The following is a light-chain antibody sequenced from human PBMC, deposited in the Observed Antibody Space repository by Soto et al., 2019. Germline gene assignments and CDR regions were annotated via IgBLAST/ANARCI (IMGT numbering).Light chain of an antibody. V-gene: IGKV3-15*01. CDR2: SAS. J-gene: IGKJ2*01. CDR1: QSVTYN. Sequence: EILMTQSPATLSVSPGERATLSCRASQSVTYNLAWYQQRPGQGPRLLIYSASTRATGIPARFSGSGSGTEFTLTISSLQSEDFAVYYCQQYDNWPPMYTFGQGTKLEIK. CDR3: QQYDNWPPMYT.